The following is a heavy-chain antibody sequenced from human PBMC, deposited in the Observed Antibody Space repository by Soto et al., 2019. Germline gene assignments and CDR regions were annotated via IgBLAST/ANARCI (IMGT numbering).Heavy chain of an antibody. D-gene: IGHD3-10*01. CDR2: INHSGST. J-gene: IGHJ4*02. CDR1: GGSFSGYY. CDR3: ASGGVRYYYGSGSLGY. V-gene: IGHV4-34*01. Sequence: QVQLQQWGAGLLKPSETLSLTCAVYGGSFSGYYWSWIRQPPGKGLEWIGEINHSGSTNYNPSLKSRVTISVDTYKNQFSLKLSSVTAADTAVYYCASGGVRYYYGSGSLGYWGQGTLVTVSS.